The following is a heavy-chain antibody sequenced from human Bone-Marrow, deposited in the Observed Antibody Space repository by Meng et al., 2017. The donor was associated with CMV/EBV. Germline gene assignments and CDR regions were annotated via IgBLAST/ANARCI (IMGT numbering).Heavy chain of an antibody. V-gene: IGHV4-59*01. CDR2: IYYSGST. CDR1: GGSISSYY. CDR3: ARVTPPYYYDSSGSIVDY. D-gene: IGHD3-22*01. Sequence: SETLSLTCTVSGGSISSYYWSWIRQPPGKGLEWIGYIYYSGSTNYNPSLKSRVTISVDTSKNQFSLKLSSVTAADTAVYYCARVTPPYYYDSSGSIVDYWGQGTLVTVYS. J-gene: IGHJ4*02.